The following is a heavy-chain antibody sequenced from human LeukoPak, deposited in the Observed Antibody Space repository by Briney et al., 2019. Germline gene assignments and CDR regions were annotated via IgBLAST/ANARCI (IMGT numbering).Heavy chain of an antibody. V-gene: IGHV4-39*01. CDR1: GDSIRSSNYY. J-gene: IGHJ4*02. CDR3: ASRYYYDPSGYFLY. CDR2: IYYTGST. D-gene: IGHD3-22*01. Sequence: SETLSLICTVSGDSIRSSNYYWAWIRQPPGKGLEWIGFIYYTGSTYYNPSLKSRVTISVDTSNNQFSLKLRSVTAADRAVYFCASRYYYDPSGYFLYWGPGTLVTVSS.